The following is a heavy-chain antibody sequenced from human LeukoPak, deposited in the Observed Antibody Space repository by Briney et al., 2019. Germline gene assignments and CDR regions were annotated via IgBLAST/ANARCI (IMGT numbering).Heavy chain of an antibody. V-gene: IGHV3-23*01. CDR1: GFTFSSYA. CDR3: TKGDIVYYDYYFDY. CDR2: ISGSGGST. D-gene: IGHD2-15*01. J-gene: IGHJ4*02. Sequence: GGSLRLSCAASGFTFSSYAMSWVRQAPGKGLEWVSAISGSGGSTYYADSVKGRFTISRDNSKNTLYLQMNSLRAEDTAVYYCTKGDIVYYDYYFDYWGQGTLVTVSS.